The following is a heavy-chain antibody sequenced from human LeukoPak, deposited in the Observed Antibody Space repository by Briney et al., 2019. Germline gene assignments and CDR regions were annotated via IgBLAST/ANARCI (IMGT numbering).Heavy chain of an antibody. J-gene: IGHJ6*02. D-gene: IGHD1-26*01. Sequence: SETLSLTCTVSGGSISSGDYYWSWIRQPPGKGLEWIGYIYYSGSTYYNPSLKSRVTISVDTSKNQFSLKLSSVTAADTAVYYCARGGTVRNGMDVWGQGTTVTVSS. CDR3: ARGGTVRNGMDV. CDR1: GGSISSGDYY. V-gene: IGHV4-30-4*01. CDR2: IYYSGST.